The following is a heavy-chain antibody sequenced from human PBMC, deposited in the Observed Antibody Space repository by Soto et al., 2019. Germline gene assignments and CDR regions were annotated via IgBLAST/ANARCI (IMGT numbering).Heavy chain of an antibody. D-gene: IGHD5-12*01. CDR3: ASDYEAEYSGYGVWFDP. CDR2: ISAYNGNT. CDR1: GYTFTSYG. J-gene: IGHJ5*02. V-gene: IGHV1-18*01. Sequence: EASVKVSCKASGYTFTSYGISWVRQAPGQGLEWMGWISAYNGNTNYAQKLQGRVTMTTDTSTSTAYMELRSLRSDDTAVYYCASDYEAEYSGYGVWFDPWGQGTLVTVSS.